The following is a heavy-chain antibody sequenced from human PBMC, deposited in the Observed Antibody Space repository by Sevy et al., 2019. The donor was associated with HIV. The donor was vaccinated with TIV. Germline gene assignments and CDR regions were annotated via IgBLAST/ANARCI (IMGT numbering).Heavy chain of an antibody. Sequence: SETLSLTCSVSGDSISGYYWSWIRQPPGKGLEWIGYVYYSGRTDYNPSLKSRVTISADTSKNQFSLKLNSVTAADTAVYYCARPYSNFYYAMDVWGQGTTVTVSS. CDR3: ARPYSNFYYAMDV. CDR1: GDSISGYY. J-gene: IGHJ6*02. D-gene: IGHD3-3*02. V-gene: IGHV4-59*01. CDR2: VYYSGRT.